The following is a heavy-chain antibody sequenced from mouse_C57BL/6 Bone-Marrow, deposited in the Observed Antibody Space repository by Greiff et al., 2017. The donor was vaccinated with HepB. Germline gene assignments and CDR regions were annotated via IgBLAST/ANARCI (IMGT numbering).Heavy chain of an antibody. CDR3: ARGYDGYRAWFAY. J-gene: IGHJ3*01. V-gene: IGHV3-6*01. D-gene: IGHD2-3*01. CDR1: GYSITSGYY. CDR2: ISYDGSN. Sequence: ESGPGLVKPSQSLSLTCSVTGYSITSGYYWNWIRQFPGNKLEWMGYISYDGSNNYNPSLKNRISITRDTSKNQFFLKLNSVTTEDTATYYCARGYDGYRAWFAYWGQGTLVTVSA.